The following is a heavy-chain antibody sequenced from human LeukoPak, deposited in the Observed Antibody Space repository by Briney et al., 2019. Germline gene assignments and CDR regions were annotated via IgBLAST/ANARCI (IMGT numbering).Heavy chain of an antibody. D-gene: IGHD4-17*01. CDR2: INPNTGVT. V-gene: IGHV1-2*02. CDR1: GYTFTGYY. Sequence: GASVKVSCKAPGYTFTGYYMHWVRQAPGQGLEWMGWINPNTGVTNYAQKFQGRVTLTRDTSIITAYMELTRLRSDDTAMYYCARDRTTMTTGFYGMDVWGQGTTLTVSS. CDR3: ARDRTTMTTGFYGMDV. J-gene: IGHJ6*02.